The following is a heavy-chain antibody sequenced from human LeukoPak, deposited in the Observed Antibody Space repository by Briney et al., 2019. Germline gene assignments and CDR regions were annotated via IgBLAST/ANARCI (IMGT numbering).Heavy chain of an antibody. CDR2: VSSSGNTI. CDR1: GFTFSDYY. D-gene: IGHD3-22*01. Sequence: PGGSLRLSCAASGFTFSDYYMTWIRQAPGKGLEWVSCVSSSGNTIYYADSVKGRFTISRDNAKNSLYLQMNSLRAEDTAVYYCAREFSPDNSGYYDRFFDYWGQGTLVTVSS. CDR3: AREFSPDNSGYYDRFFDY. V-gene: IGHV3-11*01. J-gene: IGHJ4*02.